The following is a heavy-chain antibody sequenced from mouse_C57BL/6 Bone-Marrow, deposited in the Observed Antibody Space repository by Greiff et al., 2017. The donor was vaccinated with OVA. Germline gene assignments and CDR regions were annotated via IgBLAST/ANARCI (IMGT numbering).Heavy chain of an antibody. D-gene: IGHD1-1*02. J-gene: IGHJ4*01. CDR1: GFTFSNYW. V-gene: IGHV6-3*01. Sequence: DVKVEESGGGLVQPGGSMKLSCVASGFTFSNYWMNWVRQSPEKGLEWVAQIRLKSDNYATHYAESVKGRFTISRDDSKSSVYLQMNNLRAEDTGIYYCTGRLCDAPGDAMDYWGQGTSVTVSS. CDR2: IRLKSDNYAT. CDR3: TGRLCDAPGDAMDY.